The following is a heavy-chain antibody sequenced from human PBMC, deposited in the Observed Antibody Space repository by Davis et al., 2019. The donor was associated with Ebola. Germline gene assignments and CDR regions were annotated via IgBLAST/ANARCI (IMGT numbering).Heavy chain of an antibody. D-gene: IGHD3-10*01. J-gene: IGHJ4*02. CDR3: RSGGYYGSGSYDY. Sequence: AASVKVSCKASGGTFSSYAMSWVRQAPGQGLEWMGGIIPIFGTANYAQKFQGRVTITADESTRTAYMELSSLRSEDTAVYYCRSGGYYGSGSYDYWGQGTLVTVSS. V-gene: IGHV1-69*13. CDR2: IIPIFGTA. CDR1: GGTFSSYA.